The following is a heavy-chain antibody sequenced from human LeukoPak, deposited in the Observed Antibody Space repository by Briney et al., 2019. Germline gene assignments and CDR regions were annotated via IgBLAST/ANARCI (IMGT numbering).Heavy chain of an antibody. CDR1: GESFSDYY. D-gene: IGHD6-13*01. V-gene: IGHV4-34*01. J-gene: IGHJ3*01. CDR2: INHSGST. CDR3: ARGGSSSWYGDAFDF. Sequence: SETLSLTCAVYGESFSDYYGTWIRQPPGRGLEWIGEINHSGSTNYNPSLKSRVTMSVDTSKNQFSLKLSSVTAADTAVYFCARGGSSSWYGDAFDFWGQGTMVTVSS.